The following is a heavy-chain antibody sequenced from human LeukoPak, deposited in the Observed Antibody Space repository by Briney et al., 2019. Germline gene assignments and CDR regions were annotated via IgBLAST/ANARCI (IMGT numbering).Heavy chain of an antibody. CDR1: GFTFSSYS. J-gene: IGHJ4*02. CDR3: AKRSATDVLWFAPLDY. Sequence: GGSLRLSCAASGFTFSSYSMNWVRQAPGKGLVWVSRINSDGSSTSYADSVKGRFTISRDNAKNTLYLQMNSLRAEDTAVYYCAKRSATDVLWFAPLDYWGQGTLVTVSS. D-gene: IGHD3-10*01. CDR2: INSDGSST. V-gene: IGHV3-74*01.